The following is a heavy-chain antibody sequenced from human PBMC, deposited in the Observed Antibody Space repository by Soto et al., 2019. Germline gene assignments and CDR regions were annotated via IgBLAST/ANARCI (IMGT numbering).Heavy chain of an antibody. Sequence: GASVKVSCKASGYTFTSYGISWVRQAPGQGLEWMGWISAYNGNTNYAQKLQGRVTMTTDTSTSTAYMELRSLRSEDTAVYYCAAVPVLRFLKWLPAYFDYWGQGTLVTVSS. V-gene: IGHV1-18*01. D-gene: IGHD3-3*01. CDR2: ISAYNGNT. CDR3: AAVPVLRFLKWLPAYFDY. J-gene: IGHJ4*02. CDR1: GYTFTSYG.